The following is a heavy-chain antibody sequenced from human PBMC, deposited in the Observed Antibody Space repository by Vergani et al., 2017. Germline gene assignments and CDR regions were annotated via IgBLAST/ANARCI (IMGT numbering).Heavy chain of an antibody. D-gene: IGHD6-19*01. V-gene: IGHV4-39*01. CDR1: GASIRSSNYY. CDR3: ARHSXLEWLVKFGWFDP. J-gene: IGHJ5*02. Sequence: QLQLQESGPGLVKPSATLSLTCSVSGASIRSSNYYWGWIRQPPGKGLDWIASIYYSGSTYYNPSLKSRVTISVDTSKNQFSLKRSSVTAADTAVYFCARHSXLEWLVKFGWFDPWGQGGLVTVSS. CDR2: IYYSGST.